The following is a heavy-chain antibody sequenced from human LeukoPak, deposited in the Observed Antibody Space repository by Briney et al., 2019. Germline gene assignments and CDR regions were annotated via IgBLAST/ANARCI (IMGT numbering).Heavy chain of an antibody. J-gene: IGHJ4*02. CDR2: INTNTGNP. Sequence: GVSVKVSCKASGYTFTSYGMNWVRQAPGQGLEWMGWINTNTGNPAYAQGFTGRFVFSLDTSVSTAYLQISNLKTEDTAVYYCARHDNDDDFDYWGQGTLVTVSS. V-gene: IGHV7-4-1*02. CDR1: GYTFTSYG. CDR3: ARHDNDDDFDY. D-gene: IGHD3-16*01.